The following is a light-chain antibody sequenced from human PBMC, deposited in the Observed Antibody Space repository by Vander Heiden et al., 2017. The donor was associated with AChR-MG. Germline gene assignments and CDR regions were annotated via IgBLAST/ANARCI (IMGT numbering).Light chain of an antibody. CDR1: QIISSNY. V-gene: IGKV3-20*01. Sequence: IVLTQSPGTLSLSPGETVTLSCRASQIISSNYLAWYQHRPGQAPTLLIYGASIRATGIPARFSGSGSGTDFTLTIIRLVSEDFAVYYCHQEGSSPRTFGQGTRVEI. CDR2: GAS. CDR3: HQEGSSPRT. J-gene: IGKJ1*01.